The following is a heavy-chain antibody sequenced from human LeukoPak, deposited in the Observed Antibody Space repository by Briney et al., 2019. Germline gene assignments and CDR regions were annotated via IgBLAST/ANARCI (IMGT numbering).Heavy chain of an antibody. CDR3: ARIGDYEGYFDY. CDR1: GGSISSSSYY. D-gene: IGHD4-17*01. Sequence: SETLSLTCTVSGGSISSSSYYWSWIRQPPGKGLEWIGYIYYSGSTNYNPSLKSRVTISVDTSKNQFSLKLSSVTAADTAVYYCARIGDYEGYFDYWGQGTLVTVSS. J-gene: IGHJ4*02. V-gene: IGHV4-61*01. CDR2: IYYSGST.